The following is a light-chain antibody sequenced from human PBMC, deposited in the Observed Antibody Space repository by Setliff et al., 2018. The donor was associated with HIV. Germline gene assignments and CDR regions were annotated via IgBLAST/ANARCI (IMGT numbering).Light chain of an antibody. J-gene: IGKJ2*03. Sequence: IVLTQSPDSLTVSPGERATIICKSSQSLLYRSNSRNYLAWYQQKPGQSPKLLIYGASTRESGVPDRFSGRGSGTDFTLTISSLQAEDVAVYYCQQYYSPPYSFGQGTKVDIK. CDR1: QSLLYRSNSRNY. CDR2: GAS. V-gene: IGKV4-1*01. CDR3: QQYYSPPYS.